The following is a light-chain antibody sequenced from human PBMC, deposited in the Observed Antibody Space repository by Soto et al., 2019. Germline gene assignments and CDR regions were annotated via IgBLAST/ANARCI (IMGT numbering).Light chain of an antibody. CDR1: QSVSSW. J-gene: IGKJ1*01. V-gene: IGKV1-5*03. Sequence: IQMTQSPYTLSASVGDRVAITCRASQSVSSWLAWYQQKPGKAPKLLIYKASSLESGVPSRFSGSGSGTEFTLTISSLQPDDFATYYCQQYNSYSPVGQGTKV. CDR2: KAS. CDR3: QQYNSYSP.